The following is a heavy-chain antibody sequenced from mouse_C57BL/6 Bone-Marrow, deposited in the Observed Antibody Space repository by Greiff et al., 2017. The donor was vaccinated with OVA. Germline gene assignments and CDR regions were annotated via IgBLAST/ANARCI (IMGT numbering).Heavy chain of an antibody. CDR2: IRNKANNHAT. D-gene: IGHD1-1*01. V-gene: IGHV6-6*01. CDR1: GFTFRDAW. CDR3: TRRGYYGTFDY. Sequence: EVKLMESGGGLVQPGGSMKLSCAASGFTFRDAWMDWVRQSPEKGLEWVAEIRNKANNHATYYAVSVKGRFTISRDDSNSSVYLQMNSLRAEDTGIYYCTRRGYYGTFDYWGQGTTLTVSS. J-gene: IGHJ2*01.